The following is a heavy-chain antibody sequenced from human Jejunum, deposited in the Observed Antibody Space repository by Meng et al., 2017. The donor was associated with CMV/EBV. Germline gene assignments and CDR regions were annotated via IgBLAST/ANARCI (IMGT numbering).Heavy chain of an antibody. J-gene: IGHJ4*02. V-gene: IGHV2-5*02. D-gene: IGHD2-21*01. CDR3: AHRPSGYGGDFWFH. CDR1: GFSSSTSEVC. Sequence: QIPLKESGATLEKPTTTPTLVCIFCGFSSSTSEVCWGWIRQPPGKALEWRAINYWDDDTRYSPSLKSRLTITKDSSKSQVVLTMTNMGPVDTATYYCAHRPSGYGGDFWFHWGQGTLVTVSS. CDR2: NYWDDDT.